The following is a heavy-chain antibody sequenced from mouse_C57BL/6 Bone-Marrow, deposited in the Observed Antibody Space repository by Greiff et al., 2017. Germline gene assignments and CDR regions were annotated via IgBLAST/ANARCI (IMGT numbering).Heavy chain of an antibody. J-gene: IGHJ4*01. V-gene: IGHV2-2*01. Sequence: VKVEESGPGLVQPSQSLSITCTVSGFSLTSYGVHWVRQSPGKGLEWLGVIWSGGSTDYNAAFISRLSISKDNSKSQVFFKMNSLQADDTAIYYCARKGWLLRENTMDYWGQGTSVTVSS. CDR3: ARKGWLLRENTMDY. CDR1: GFSLTSYG. CDR2: IWSGGST. D-gene: IGHD2-3*01.